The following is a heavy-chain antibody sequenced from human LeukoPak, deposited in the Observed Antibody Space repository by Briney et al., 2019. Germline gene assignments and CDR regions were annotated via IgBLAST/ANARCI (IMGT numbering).Heavy chain of an antibody. CDR2: ISGSGGST. V-gene: IGHV3-23*01. Sequence: GGSLRLSCAASGFTFSSYAMSWVRQAPGKGLEWFSAISGSGGSTYYADSVKGRFTISRDNSKNTLYLQMNSLRAEDTAVYYCARSYCSGGSCRGYFDYWGQGTLVTVSS. J-gene: IGHJ4*02. CDR3: ARSYCSGGSCRGYFDY. CDR1: GFTFSSYA. D-gene: IGHD2-15*01.